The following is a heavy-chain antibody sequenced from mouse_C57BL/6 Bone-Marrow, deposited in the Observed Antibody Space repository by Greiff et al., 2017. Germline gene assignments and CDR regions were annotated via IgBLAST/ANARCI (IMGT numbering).Heavy chain of an antibody. D-gene: IGHD6-5*01. J-gene: IGHJ4*01. CDR3: ARRGAYAIGGMDY. V-gene: IGHV5-12*01. CDR1: GFTFSDYY. CDR2: ISNGGGST. Sequence: EVKLVESGGGLVQPGGSLKLSCAASGFTFSDYYMYWVRQTPEKRLEWVAYISNGGGSTYYPDSVTGRFTISRYNAKNTLYLQMRRLKSEDTAMYDCARRGAYAIGGMDYWGQGTSVTVSS.